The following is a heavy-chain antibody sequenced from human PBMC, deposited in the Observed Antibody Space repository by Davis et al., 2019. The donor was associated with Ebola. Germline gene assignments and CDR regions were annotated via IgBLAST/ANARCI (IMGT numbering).Heavy chain of an antibody. CDR3: ARDPRPLWGYGDPNWFDP. Sequence: PGGSLRLSCAASGFTFSSYAMSWVRQAPGKGLEWVSAISGSGGSTYYADSVKGRFTISRDNSKNTLYLQMNSLRAEDTAVYYCARDPRPLWGYGDPNWFDPWGQGTLVTVSS. CDR2: ISGSGGST. D-gene: IGHD4-17*01. J-gene: IGHJ5*02. V-gene: IGHV3-23*01. CDR1: GFTFSSYA.